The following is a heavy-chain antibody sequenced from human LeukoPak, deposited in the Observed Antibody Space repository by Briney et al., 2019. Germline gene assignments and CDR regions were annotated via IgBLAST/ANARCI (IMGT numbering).Heavy chain of an antibody. CDR3: AKGGRHSSSWNEY. D-gene: IGHD6-13*01. V-gene: IGHV3-21*01. CDR2: ISSDNIYI. CDR1: GFSFTDYN. J-gene: IGHJ4*02. Sequence: GGSLRLACAASGFSFTDYNINWVRQAPGKGLEWVSSISSDNIYIYYADSVQGRFTISRDNAKKSLSLQMNSLRADDTAVYYCAKGGRHSSSWNEYWGQGTLVTVSS.